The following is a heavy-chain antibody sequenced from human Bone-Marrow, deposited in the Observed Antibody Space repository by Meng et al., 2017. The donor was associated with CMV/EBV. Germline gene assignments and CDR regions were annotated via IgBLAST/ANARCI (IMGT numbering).Heavy chain of an antibody. Sequence: QVHAHESGPGPVKPSQTLSLTCTVSGGSISSGDYYWSWIRQPPGKGLEWIGYIYYSGSTYYNPSLKSRVTISVDTSKNQFSLKLSSVTAADTAVYYCARDMGSSGYYGNNWFDPWGQGTLVTVSS. J-gene: IGHJ5*02. V-gene: IGHV4-30-4*08. CDR2: IYYSGST. D-gene: IGHD3-22*01. CDR1: GGSISSGDYY. CDR3: ARDMGSSGYYGNNWFDP.